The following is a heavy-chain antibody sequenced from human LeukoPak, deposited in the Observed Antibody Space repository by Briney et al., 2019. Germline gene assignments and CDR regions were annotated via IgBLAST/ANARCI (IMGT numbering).Heavy chain of an antibody. CDR2: IYPGDSDA. V-gene: IGHV5-51*01. D-gene: IGHD5-12*01. Sequence: GESLKISCQGSGYTFTTYWVAWVRQMPGKGLEWMGIIYPGDSDARYSPSFQGQITISADKSISTAYLQWNSLRASDTATYFCARRRNSGYVLNPTPSYFDYWGQGTLVTVSS. J-gene: IGHJ4*02. CDR1: GYTFTTYW. CDR3: ARRRNSGYVLNPTPSYFDY.